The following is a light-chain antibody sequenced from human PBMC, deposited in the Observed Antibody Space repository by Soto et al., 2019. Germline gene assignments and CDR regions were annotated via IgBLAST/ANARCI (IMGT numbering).Light chain of an antibody. CDR1: SSDVGNYNY. Sequence: QSVLTQPASVSGSPGQSITISCTGTSSDVGNYNYVSWYQQYPGRVPKLLIYMVSNRPSGVSNRFSGSKSGNTASLTISGLQAEDEADYFCSSYTSSSTFVVFGTGTKLTVL. V-gene: IGLV2-14*01. J-gene: IGLJ1*01. CDR3: SSYTSSSTFVV. CDR2: MVS.